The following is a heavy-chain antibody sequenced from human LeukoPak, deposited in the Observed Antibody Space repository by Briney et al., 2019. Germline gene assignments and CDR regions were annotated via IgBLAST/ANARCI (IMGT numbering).Heavy chain of an antibody. CDR2: ISGSGGST. D-gene: IGHD3-10*01. CDR1: GFTVSTNY. CDR3: AKDPSHTMAARVDL. V-gene: IGHV3-23*01. Sequence: GGSLRLSCAASGFTVSTNYISWVRQAPGKGLEWVSVISGSGGSTYYADSVKARFTISRDNSKNTVYLQMNSLRAEDTAVYYCAKDPSHTMAARVDLWGRGTLVSVSS. J-gene: IGHJ2*01.